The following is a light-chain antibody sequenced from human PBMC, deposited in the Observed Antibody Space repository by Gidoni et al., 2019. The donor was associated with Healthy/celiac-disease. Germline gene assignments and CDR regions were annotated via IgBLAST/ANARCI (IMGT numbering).Light chain of an antibody. CDR2: GAS. CDR1: QRVSSSY. CDR3: QQYGSSPWA. J-gene: IGKJ1*01. V-gene: IGKV3-20*01. Sequence: DIVLTHSPGTLSLSPGERATLSCRASQRVSSSYLAWYQQTPGQAPRLLIYGASSRATGIPDRFSGSGSGTDFTRTISRLEPEDFAVYYCQQYGSSPWAFXQXTKVEIK.